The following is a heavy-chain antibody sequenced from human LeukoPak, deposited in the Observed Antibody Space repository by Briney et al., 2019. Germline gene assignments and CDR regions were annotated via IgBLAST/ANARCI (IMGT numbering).Heavy chain of an antibody. D-gene: IGHD1-26*01. J-gene: IGHJ4*02. Sequence: SETLSLTCTVSGGSISSSSYYWGWIRQPPGKGLEWIGSIYYSGSTYYNPSLKSRVTISVDTSKNQFSLKLSSVTAADTAVYYCAGRRIVGAMDYWGQGTLVTVSS. CDR3: AGRRIVGAMDY. V-gene: IGHV4-39*01. CDR2: IYYSGST. CDR1: GGSISSSSYY.